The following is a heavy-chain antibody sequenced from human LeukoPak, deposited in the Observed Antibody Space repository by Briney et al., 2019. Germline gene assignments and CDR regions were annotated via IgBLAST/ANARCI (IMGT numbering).Heavy chain of an antibody. CDR3: ARVAAQSRRNYYYMDV. Sequence: ASVKVSCKASGYTFTSYDINWVRQATGQGLEWMGWMNPNSGNIGYAQKFQGRVTITRNTSISTAYMELSSLRSEDTAVYYCARVAAQSRRNYYYMDVWGKGTTVTVSS. D-gene: IGHD6-13*01. J-gene: IGHJ6*03. CDR2: MNPNSGNI. V-gene: IGHV1-8*03. CDR1: GYTFTSYD.